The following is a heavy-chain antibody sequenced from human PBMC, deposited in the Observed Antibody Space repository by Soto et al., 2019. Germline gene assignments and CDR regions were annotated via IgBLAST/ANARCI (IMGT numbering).Heavy chain of an antibody. J-gene: IGHJ6*02. CDR3: ARDPLLVPWTLGNYYGMDV. V-gene: IGHV1-18*01. Sequence: ASVKVSCKASGYTFTSYGISWVRQAPGQGLEWMGWISAYNGNTNYAQKLQGRVTMTTDTSTSTAYMELRSLRSDDTAVYYCARDPLLVPWTLGNYYGMDVWGQGTTVTVSS. CDR1: GYTFTSYG. D-gene: IGHD1-26*01. CDR2: ISAYNGNT.